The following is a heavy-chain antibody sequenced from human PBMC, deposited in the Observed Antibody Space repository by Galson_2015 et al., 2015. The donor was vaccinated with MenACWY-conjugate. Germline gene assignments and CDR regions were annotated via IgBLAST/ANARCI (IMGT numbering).Heavy chain of an antibody. D-gene: IGHD6-13*01. V-gene: IGHV3-33*08. CDR1: GLTFSKNG. J-gene: IGHJ6*03. CDR2: IWYDGSNK. Sequence: SLRLSCAASGLTFSKNGMHWVRQAPGKELEWVAVIWYDGSNKFYADSVRGRFTISRDNSNNMVFLQMNSLRAEDTAVYYCASYPTWYSSTYYYMDVWGKGTTVTVSS. CDR3: ASYPTWYSSTYYYMDV.